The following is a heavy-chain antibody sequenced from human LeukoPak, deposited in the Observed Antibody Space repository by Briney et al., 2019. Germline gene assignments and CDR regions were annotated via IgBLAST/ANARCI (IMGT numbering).Heavy chain of an antibody. J-gene: IGHJ3*02. D-gene: IGHD6-13*01. CDR2: ISWNSGSI. Sequence: PGGSLRLSCAASGFTFDDYAMHWVRQAPGKGLEWVSGISWNSGSIGYADSVKGRFTISRDNAKNSLYLQMNSLRAEDTALYYCAKAAAAGYDAFDIWGQGTMVTVSS. CDR1: GFTFDDYA. V-gene: IGHV3-9*01. CDR3: AKAAAAGYDAFDI.